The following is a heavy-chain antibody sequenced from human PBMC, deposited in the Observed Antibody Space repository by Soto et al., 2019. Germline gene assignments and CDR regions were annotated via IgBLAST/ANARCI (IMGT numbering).Heavy chain of an antibody. CDR3: ASAILYYGGFDY. V-gene: IGHV4-30-4*02. J-gene: IGHJ4*02. CDR1: GGSISSGDNF. CDR2: IYYSGTT. D-gene: IGHD2-8*01. Sequence: PSETLSLTCTVSGGSISSGDNFRSWIRQPPGKGLEWIGYIYYSGTTYYNPSLKSRVTISVDTSKNQFSLKLSSVTAADTAVYYCASAILYYGGFDYWGQGTLVTVSS.